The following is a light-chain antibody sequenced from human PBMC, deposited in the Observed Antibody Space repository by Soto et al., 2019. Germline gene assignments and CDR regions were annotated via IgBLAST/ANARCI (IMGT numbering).Light chain of an antibody. V-gene: IGLV2-14*01. Sequence: QSALTQPASVSGSPGQSITISCTGTSSDDGGYNYVSWYQQHPDKAPKLMIYDVSNRPSGVSNRFSGSKSGNTASLTISGLQAEDEADYYCSSYTSSSTYVVFGGGPKLTVL. J-gene: IGLJ2*01. CDR2: DVS. CDR3: SSYTSSSTYVV. CDR1: SSDDGGYNY.